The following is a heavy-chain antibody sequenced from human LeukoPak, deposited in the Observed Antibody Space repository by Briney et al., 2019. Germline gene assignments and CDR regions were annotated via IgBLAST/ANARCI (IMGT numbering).Heavy chain of an antibody. CDR1: GFTLSNAW. CDR3: AGDPRTVRI. CDR2: ISGNGGVI. J-gene: IGHJ4*02. V-gene: IGHV3-48*04. D-gene: IGHD1-1*01. Sequence: GSLRFSCAASGFTLSNAWMNWVRQAPGKGLEWLSYISGNGGVIQYADSVKGRFTISRDNAKNLLYLQMDSLRVEDTAIYYCAGDPRTVRIWGQGTLVTVSS.